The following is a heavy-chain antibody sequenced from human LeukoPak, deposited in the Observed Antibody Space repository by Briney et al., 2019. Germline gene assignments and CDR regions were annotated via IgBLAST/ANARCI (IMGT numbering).Heavy chain of an antibody. CDR2: IKEDGSKK. D-gene: IGHD7-27*01. V-gene: IGHV3-7*02. Sequence: AGGSLRLSCAVSGLIFCKYWMTWVRQAPGKGLECVAKIKEDGSKKYYVDSVKGRFTISRDNGKNSLHLQMSSLRAEDTAVYYSARADWGSADYWCQGTRVTVSA. J-gene: IGHJ4*02. CDR1: GLIFCKYW. CDR3: ARADWGSADY.